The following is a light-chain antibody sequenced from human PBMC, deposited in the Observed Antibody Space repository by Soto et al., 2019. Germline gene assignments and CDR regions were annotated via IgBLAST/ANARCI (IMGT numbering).Light chain of an antibody. Sequence: QSALTQPASVSGSPGQSITISCTGTSSDVGGYNYVSWYQQHPGKAPKLMMYDVSNRPSGVSNRFSGSKSGNTASLTISGLQAEDEADYYCSSYTSSSPLGVFGTGTKLTVL. CDR3: SSYTSSSPLGV. V-gene: IGLV2-14*01. J-gene: IGLJ1*01. CDR2: DVS. CDR1: SSDVGGYNY.